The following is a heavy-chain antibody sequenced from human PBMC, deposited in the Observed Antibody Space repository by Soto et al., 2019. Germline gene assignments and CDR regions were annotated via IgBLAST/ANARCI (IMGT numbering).Heavy chain of an antibody. CDR1: GYSFTSYW. CDR3: ARHQVLLGESLDAGACDI. J-gene: IGHJ3*02. V-gene: IGHV5-51*01. D-gene: IGHD3-10*01. CDR2: IYPGDSDT. Sequence: LGESLKISCQGSGYSFTSYWIGWARQMPGKGLEWMGIIYPGDSDTRYSPSFQGQVTISADKSISTAYLQWSSLKASDTAMYYCARHQVLLGESLDAGACDIWGQGTMVTVSS.